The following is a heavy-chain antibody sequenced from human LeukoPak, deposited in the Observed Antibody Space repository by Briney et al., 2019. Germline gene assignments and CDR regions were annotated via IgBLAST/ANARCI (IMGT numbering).Heavy chain of an antibody. V-gene: IGHV3-23*01. CDR2: ISGGGGST. D-gene: IGHD4-17*01. J-gene: IGHJ4*02. Sequence: GGSLRLSCAASGFNFSSYAMSWVRQAPGKGLEWVSAISGGGGSTYYADSVKGRFTISRDNSKNTLYLQMNSLRAEDTAVYYCAARLDYGGYWGQGTLVTVSS. CDR1: GFNFSSYA. CDR3: AARLDYGGY.